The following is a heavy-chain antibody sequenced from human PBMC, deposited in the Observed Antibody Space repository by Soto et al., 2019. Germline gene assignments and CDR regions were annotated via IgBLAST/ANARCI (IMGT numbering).Heavy chain of an antibody. CDR1: GGSISSYY. J-gene: IGHJ4*02. CDR3: ASFGENYYDSSGYSQSFDY. CDR2: IYYSGST. D-gene: IGHD3-22*01. V-gene: IGHV4-59*01. Sequence: QVQLQESGPGLVKPSETLSLTCTVSGGSISSYYWSWIRQPPGKGLEWIGYIYYSGSTNYNPTLKSRVTISVDTSKNQFSLKLSSVTAADTAVYDCASFGENYYDSSGYSQSFDYWGQGTLVTVSS.